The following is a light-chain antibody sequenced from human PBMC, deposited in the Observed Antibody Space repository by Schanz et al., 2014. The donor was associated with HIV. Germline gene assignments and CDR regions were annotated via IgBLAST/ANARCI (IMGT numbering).Light chain of an antibody. CDR1: QSVNNN. CDR2: GAG. V-gene: IGKV3D-15*01. J-gene: IGKJ4*01. Sequence: EIVMTQSPATLSVSPGERVTLSCRASQSVNNNLAWYQQTPGPPPRLLIYGAGARATGIPDRFSGSGSGTDFTLTISRLEPEDFAVYYCQQCSNSPLTFGGGTKVEIK. CDR3: QQCSNSPLT.